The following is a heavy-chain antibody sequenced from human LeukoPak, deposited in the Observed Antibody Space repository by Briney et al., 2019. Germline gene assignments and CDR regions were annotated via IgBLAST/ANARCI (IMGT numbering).Heavy chain of an antibody. V-gene: IGHV3-23*01. CDR2: IISSGDTT. Sequence: AGGSLRLSCAASGLTFSTSAMSWVRQAPGKGLEWVSSIISSGDTTYYADSVKGRFTIFRDNSKNMLSLQMDSLRAEDTAVYYCAKDQGIANYWGQGTLVTVSS. D-gene: IGHD6-13*01. J-gene: IGHJ4*02. CDR1: GLTFSTSA. CDR3: AKDQGIANY.